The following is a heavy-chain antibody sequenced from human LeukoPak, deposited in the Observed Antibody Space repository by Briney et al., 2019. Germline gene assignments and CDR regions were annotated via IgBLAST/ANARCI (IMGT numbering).Heavy chain of an antibody. Sequence: PGGSLRLSCAASGFTFSDYYMSWIRQAPGKGLEWVSYISSSGSTIYYADSVKGRFTISRDNSKNTLYLQMNSLRAEDTAVYYCAKDLVVLSTSFDAFDIWGQGTMVTVSS. J-gene: IGHJ3*02. D-gene: IGHD2-2*01. V-gene: IGHV3-11*04. CDR3: AKDLVVLSTSFDAFDI. CDR1: GFTFSDYY. CDR2: ISSSGSTI.